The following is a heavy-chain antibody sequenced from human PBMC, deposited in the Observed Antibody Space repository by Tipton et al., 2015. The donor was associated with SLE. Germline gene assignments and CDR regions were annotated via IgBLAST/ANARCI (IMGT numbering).Heavy chain of an antibody. CDR1: GASMSGFY. CDR3: VRRVLESAIVGVTGNWLDP. CDR2: VHDSGNT. J-gene: IGHJ5*02. D-gene: IGHD3-3*01. Sequence: TLSLTCSVSGASMSGFYWTWIRQVPGKGPEWIGYVHDSGNTNFNPSLKSRVTISVDMSKSQFSLKVTSVTAADTAVYYCVRRVLESAIVGVTGNWLDPWGQGTLVTVSS. V-gene: IGHV4-59*01.